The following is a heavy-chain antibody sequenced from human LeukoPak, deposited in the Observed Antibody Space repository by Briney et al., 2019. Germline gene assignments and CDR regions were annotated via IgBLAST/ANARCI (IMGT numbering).Heavy chain of an antibody. Sequence: GGSLRLSCATSGFTFSSYAMTWVRQAPGKGLEWVSAISDDGDTKYADSVKGRFTSSRDNSKNTLYLQISNLRAEDTAIYYCTKNWSADYWGQGTQVTVSS. V-gene: IGHV3-23*01. J-gene: IGHJ4*02. CDR2: ISDDGDT. CDR3: TKNWSADY. CDR1: GFTFSSYA.